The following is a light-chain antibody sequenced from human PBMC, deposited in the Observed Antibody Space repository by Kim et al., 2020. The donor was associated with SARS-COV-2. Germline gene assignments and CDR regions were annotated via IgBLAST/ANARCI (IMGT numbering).Light chain of an antibody. CDR2: KIS. Sequence: QPAYIFCRSSESLLHSDGNTYLCWFQQSPGQPPRLLIYKISNRFAGVPDRFSGSGAGTDFTLKSSRVEAEYVGVYFCMQATQNPHTFGQGTKLEI. CDR1: ESLLHSDGNTY. J-gene: IGKJ2*01. CDR3: MQATQNPHT. V-gene: IGKV2-24*01.